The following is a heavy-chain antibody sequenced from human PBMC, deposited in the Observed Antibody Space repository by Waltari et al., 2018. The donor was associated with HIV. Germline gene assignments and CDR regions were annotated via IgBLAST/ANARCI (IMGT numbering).Heavy chain of an antibody. J-gene: IGHJ4*02. D-gene: IGHD3-9*01. CDR2: ISSSSSTI. V-gene: IGHV3-48*01. Sequence: EVQLVESGGGLVQPGGSLRLSCAASGFTFSSYSMNWVRQAQGKGLEWVSYISSSSSTIYYADSVKGRFTISRDNAKNSLYLQMNSLRAEDTAVYYCASAGRYFDRYYFDYWGQGTLVTVSS. CDR3: ASAGRYFDRYYFDY. CDR1: GFTFSSYS.